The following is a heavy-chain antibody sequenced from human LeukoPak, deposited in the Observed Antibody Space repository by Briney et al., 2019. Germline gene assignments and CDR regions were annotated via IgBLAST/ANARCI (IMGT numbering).Heavy chain of an antibody. D-gene: IGHD4-17*01. V-gene: IGHV3-53*01. J-gene: IGHJ4*02. CDR2: IYSGGST. CDR1: GFTVSSNY. CDR3: AKDLSYGDMFDY. Sequence: GGSLRLSCAASGFTVSSNYMSWVRQAPGKGLEWVSVIYSGGSTYYADSVKGRFTISRDNSKNTLYLQMNSLRAEDTAVYYCAKDLSYGDMFDYWGQGTLVTVSS.